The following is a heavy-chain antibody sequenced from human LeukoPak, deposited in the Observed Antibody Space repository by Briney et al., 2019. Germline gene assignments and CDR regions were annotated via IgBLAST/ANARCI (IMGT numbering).Heavy chain of an antibody. D-gene: IGHD3-10*01. CDR3: ARGIYGNFDY. CDR1: GFTFTKYW. J-gene: IGHJ4*02. V-gene: IGHV3-74*01. CDR2: INNEGNDT. Sequence: GGSLKLSCAASGFTFTKYWMRWVRHVPRKGLIWVSRINNEGNDTNYADSVKGRFTISRDNAKSTLYLQMNSLRAEDTAVYYCARGIYGNFDYWGQGSLVTVSS.